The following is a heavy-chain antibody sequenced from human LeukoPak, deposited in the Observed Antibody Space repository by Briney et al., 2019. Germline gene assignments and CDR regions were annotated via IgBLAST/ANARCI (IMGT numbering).Heavy chain of an antibody. CDR3: ARDGSSAPTMVRGPRYFDY. J-gene: IGHJ4*02. D-gene: IGHD3-10*01. CDR1: GFTFSSYG. Sequence: PGGSLRLSCAASGFTFSSYGMHWVRQAPGQGLEWMGWINPNSGGTNYAQKFQGRVTMTRDTSISTAYMELSRLRSDDTAVYYCARDGSSAPTMVRGPRYFDYWGQGTLVTVSS. V-gene: IGHV1-2*02. CDR2: INPNSGGT.